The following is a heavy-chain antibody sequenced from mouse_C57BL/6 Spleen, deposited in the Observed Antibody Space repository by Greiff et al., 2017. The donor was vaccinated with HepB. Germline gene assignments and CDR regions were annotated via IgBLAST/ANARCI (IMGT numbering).Heavy chain of an antibody. CDR2: INPYNGDT. V-gene: IGHV1-20*01. Sequence: VQLKQSGPELVKPGDSVKISCKASGYSFTGYFMNWVMQSHGKSLEWIGRINPYNGDTFYNQKFKGKATLTVDKSSSTAHMELRSLTSEDSAVYYCARGGFDGYFDYWGQGTTLTVSS. CDR1: GYSFTGYF. CDR3: ARGGFDGYFDY. D-gene: IGHD1-1*01. J-gene: IGHJ2*01.